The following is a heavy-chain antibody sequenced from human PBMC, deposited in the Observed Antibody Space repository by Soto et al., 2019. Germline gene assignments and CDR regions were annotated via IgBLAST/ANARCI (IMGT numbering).Heavy chain of an antibody. V-gene: IGHV3-30*03. J-gene: IGHJ4*02. CDR1: GFPFTTYG. D-gene: IGHD3-10*01. CDR3: VGGQYYFDY. Sequence: QVQLVESGGGVVQPGRSLRLSCAASGFPFTTYGMHWVREGPGKGLEWVAVISYDGTKKYYADSVKGRFTISRDNSKNTLYLQMKSLRPEDTALYYCVGGQYYFDYRGQGTLVTVAS. CDR2: ISYDGTKK.